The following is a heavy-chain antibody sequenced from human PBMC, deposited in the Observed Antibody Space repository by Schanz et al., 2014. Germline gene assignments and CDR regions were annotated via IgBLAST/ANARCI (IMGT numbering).Heavy chain of an antibody. CDR3: AKGRFGELSAFDI. CDR2: IGVDGTTT. D-gene: IGHD3-10*01. CDR1: GFAFSSYG. V-gene: IGHV3-23*01. Sequence: EVQLLESGGGLVQPGGSLRLSCLASGFAFSSYGMNWLRQAPGKGLEWVSVIGVDGTTTYYADSVKGRFTISRDNSKNTLYLQMNSLRAGDAAVYYCAKGRFGELSAFDIWGQGTTVTVSS. J-gene: IGHJ3*02.